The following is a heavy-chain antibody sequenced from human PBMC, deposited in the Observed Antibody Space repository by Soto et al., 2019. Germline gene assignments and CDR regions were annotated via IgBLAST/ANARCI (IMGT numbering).Heavy chain of an antibody. V-gene: IGHV3-48*01. D-gene: IGHD2-15*01. Sequence: EVQLVESGGGLVQPGGSLRLSCAASGFTFSSYSMNWVRQAPGKGLEWVSYISSSSSTIYYADSVKGRFTISRDNAKNSLYLQMNSLRAEDTAVYYCARDSERDCSGGSCYSDWYFDLWGRGTLVTVSS. J-gene: IGHJ2*01. CDR2: ISSSSSTI. CDR3: ARDSERDCSGGSCYSDWYFDL. CDR1: GFTFSSYS.